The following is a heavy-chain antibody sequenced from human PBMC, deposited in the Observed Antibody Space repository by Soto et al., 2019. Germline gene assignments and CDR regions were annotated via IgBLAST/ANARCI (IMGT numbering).Heavy chain of an antibody. Sequence: SETLSLTCAVYGGSFRAYYWSCIRQPPGKVLEWIGEINHSGSTTYNPSLKSRVTISVDTSKNQFSLKLSSVTAADTAVYYCARGLVVVAATTNYYYYYMDVWGKGTTVT. CDR3: ARGLVVVAATTNYYYYYMDV. CDR1: GGSFRAYY. D-gene: IGHD2-15*01. V-gene: IGHV4-34*01. J-gene: IGHJ6*03. CDR2: INHSGST.